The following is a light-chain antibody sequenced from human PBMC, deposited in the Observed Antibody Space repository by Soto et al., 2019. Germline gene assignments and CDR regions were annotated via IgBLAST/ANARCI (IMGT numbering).Light chain of an antibody. CDR3: QQYSASPT. V-gene: IGKV3-15*01. CDR1: QSVGTT. CDR2: GAS. Sequence: EIFMTQSPATLSVSPGEKVILSCRASQSVGTTLAWYQQKPGQAPSLLIRGASTRATGVPARFRGSGSGTEFTLTISSLQSEDFAIYYCQQYSASPTFGGGTTLEIK. J-gene: IGKJ4*02.